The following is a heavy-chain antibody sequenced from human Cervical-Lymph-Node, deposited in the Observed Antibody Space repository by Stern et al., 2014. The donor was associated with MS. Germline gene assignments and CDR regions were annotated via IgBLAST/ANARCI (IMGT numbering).Heavy chain of an antibody. Sequence: QLQLQESGPGLVKPSETLSLTCTVSGGSVSSGSYYWSWIRQPPGKGLDWIGHVYSRGSTNYNPSLKSRITISVDTSKNQFSLNLSSVTATDTAVYYCARVGAVAGTEVWGQGTLVTVSS. CDR3: ARVGAVAGTEV. J-gene: IGHJ4*02. V-gene: IGHV4-61*01. CDR1: GGSVSSGSYY. D-gene: IGHD6-19*01. CDR2: VYSRGST.